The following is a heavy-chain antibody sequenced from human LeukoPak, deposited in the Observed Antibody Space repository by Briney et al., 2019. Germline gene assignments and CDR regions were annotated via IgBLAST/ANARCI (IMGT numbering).Heavy chain of an antibody. J-gene: IGHJ4*02. CDR1: GYSLSSGFF. Sequence: SETLSLTCTVSGYSLSSGFFCDWIRQSPGKGLEWIGSFSHRGGSYHNPSLKSRVTISVDTSKNQFSLRLLSVTAADTAVYYCARGLLYDSSGTTEFDYWGQGTLVTASS. CDR3: ARGLLYDSSGTTEFDY. CDR2: FSHRGGS. V-gene: IGHV4-38-2*02. D-gene: IGHD3-22*01.